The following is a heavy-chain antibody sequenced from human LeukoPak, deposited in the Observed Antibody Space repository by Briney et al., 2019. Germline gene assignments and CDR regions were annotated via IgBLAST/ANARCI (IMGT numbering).Heavy chain of an antibody. CDR3: ARHENYGTFDY. CDR1: GGSITSYH. CDR2: IHYSGGT. J-gene: IGHJ4*02. D-gene: IGHD1-7*01. V-gene: IGHV4-59*13. Sequence: SETLALTCTVAGGSITSYHWGCIRQPPGKGLELMGCIHYSGGTNYNPSLRSRLTISIDSSKNQFSLTLNSATAADTAVYYCARHENYGTFDYWGQGTLVTVSS.